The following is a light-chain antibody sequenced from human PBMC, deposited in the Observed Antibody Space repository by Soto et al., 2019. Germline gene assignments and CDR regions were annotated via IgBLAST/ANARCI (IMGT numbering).Light chain of an antibody. J-gene: IGKJ5*01. V-gene: IGKV2-28*01. CDR2: LGS. Sequence: DIVMTQSPLSLPVTPGEPASISCRSSESLLHSNGYNYLDWYLQKPGQSPQLLIYLGSNRASGVPDRFSGSGSGTDFTLTINNLEPEDFALYYCQQRSNWPITFGQGTQREIK. CDR3: QQRSNWPIT. CDR1: ESLLHSNGYNY.